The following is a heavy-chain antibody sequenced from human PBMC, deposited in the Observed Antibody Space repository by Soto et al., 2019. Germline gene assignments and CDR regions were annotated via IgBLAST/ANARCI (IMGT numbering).Heavy chain of an antibody. D-gene: IGHD2-21*02. CDR2: IYYSGST. Sequence: SETLSLTCTVSGGSISSGGYYWSWIRQHPGKGLEWIGYIYYSGSTYYNPSLKSRVTISVDTSKNQFSLKLSSVTAADTAVYYCASIVVVTAQAPPGDYWGQGTLVTVSS. CDR3: ASIVVVTAQAPPGDY. V-gene: IGHV4-31*03. J-gene: IGHJ4*02. CDR1: GGSISSGGYY.